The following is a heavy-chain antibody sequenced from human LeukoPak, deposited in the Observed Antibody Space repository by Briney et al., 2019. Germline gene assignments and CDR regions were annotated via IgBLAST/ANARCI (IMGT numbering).Heavy chain of an antibody. CDR2: INHSGST. Sequence: SETLSLTCAVYGGSFSGYYWSWIRQPPGKGLEWIGEINHSGSTNYNPSLKSRVTISVDTSKNQFSLKLSSVTAVDTAVYYCARRMGYDYVWGSYRHGYYFDYWGQGTLVTVSS. V-gene: IGHV4-34*01. J-gene: IGHJ4*02. CDR3: ARRMGYDYVWGSYRHGYYFDY. D-gene: IGHD3-16*02. CDR1: GGSFSGYY.